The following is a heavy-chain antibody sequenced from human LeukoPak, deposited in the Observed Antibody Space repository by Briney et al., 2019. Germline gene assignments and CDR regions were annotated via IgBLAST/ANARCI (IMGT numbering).Heavy chain of an antibody. Sequence: GGSLRLSCAASGFTFSTYSMNWVRQAPGKGLEWVTYIVQSGSDKYYADSVKGRFTISRDSSKDTVYLQMNSLRVEDTAVYYCATDFWTTAARIGGKGTTVTVSS. D-gene: IGHD4-11*01. V-gene: IGHV3-30*02. J-gene: IGHJ6*04. CDR3: ATDFWTTAARI. CDR1: GFTFSTYS. CDR2: IVQSGSDK.